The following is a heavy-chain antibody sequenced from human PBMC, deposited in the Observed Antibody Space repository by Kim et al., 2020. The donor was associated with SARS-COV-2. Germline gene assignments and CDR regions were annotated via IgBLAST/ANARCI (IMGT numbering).Heavy chain of an antibody. CDR2: GST. D-gene: IGHD4-17*01. V-gene: IGHV3-23*01. J-gene: IGHJ3*02. CDR3: AKDHYGDDI. Sequence: GSTYYADSVKGRFTISRANPKNTLYLQMNSLRAEDTAVYYCAKDHYGDDIWGQGTMVTVSS.